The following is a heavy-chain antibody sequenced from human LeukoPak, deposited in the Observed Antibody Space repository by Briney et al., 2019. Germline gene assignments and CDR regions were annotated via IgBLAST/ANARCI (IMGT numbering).Heavy chain of an antibody. CDR3: ARGYRLVPAAPVNWFDP. D-gene: IGHD2-2*01. CDR2: IYYSGST. Sequence: PSETLSLTCTVSGGSISSGGYYWSWIRQHPGKGLEWIGYIYYSGSTYYNPTLKSRVTISVDTSKNQFSLKLSSVTAADTAVYYCARGYRLVPAAPVNWFDPWGQGTLVTVSS. J-gene: IGHJ5*02. CDR1: GGSISSGGYY. V-gene: IGHV4-31*03.